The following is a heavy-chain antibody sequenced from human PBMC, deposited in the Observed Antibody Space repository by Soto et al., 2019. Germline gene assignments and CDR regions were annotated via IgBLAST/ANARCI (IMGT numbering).Heavy chain of an antibody. V-gene: IGHV4-59*01. CDR1: GGSISSYY. J-gene: IGHJ3*01. CDR3: ARVWGGAFDF. Sequence: SETLSLTCTVSGGSISSYYWSWIRQPPGKGLEWIGYIYFRGSTNYNPSLKSRVTISVDTSKNRFSLRLSSVTAADTAVYYCARVWGGAFDFWGQGTMVTVS. CDR2: IYFRGST. D-gene: IGHD3-10*01.